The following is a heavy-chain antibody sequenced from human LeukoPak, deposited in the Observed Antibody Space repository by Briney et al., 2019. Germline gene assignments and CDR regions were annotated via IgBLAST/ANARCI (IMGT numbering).Heavy chain of an antibody. J-gene: IGHJ5*01. CDR2: VYYSGST. Sequence: SETLSLTCTVSGGSISSDDYYWSWSRQPPGKGLEWIGYVYYSGSTYYNPSLMGRVTISVDTSKNEFSLKVTSVTAADTAVYYCARRYRSGNYYRDDSWGQGTLVTVSS. CDR3: ARRYRSGNYYRDDS. CDR1: GGSISSDDYY. D-gene: IGHD3-10*01. V-gene: IGHV4-30-4*01.